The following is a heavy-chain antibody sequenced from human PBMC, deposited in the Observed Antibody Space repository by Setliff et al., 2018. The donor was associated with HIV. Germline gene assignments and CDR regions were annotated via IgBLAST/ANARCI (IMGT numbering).Heavy chain of an antibody. D-gene: IGHD3-16*01. V-gene: IGHV4-59*11. CDR2: VSHTGNT. J-gene: IGHJ4*02. CDR3: AREIKNPRYFDS. Sequence: PSETLSLTCTVSGDSINTHYWSWIRQPPGKGLEWIGYVSHTGNTNSNPSLKSRVTISVDTSKNEFSLRLRSVTAADTAVYYCAREIKNPRYFDSWGQGTLVTVSS. CDR1: GDSINTHY.